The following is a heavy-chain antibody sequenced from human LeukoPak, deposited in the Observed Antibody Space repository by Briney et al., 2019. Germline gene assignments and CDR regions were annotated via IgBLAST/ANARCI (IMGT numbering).Heavy chain of an antibody. Sequence: GGSLRLSCAASGFTFSSYGMHWVRQAPGKGLEWVAVISYDGSNKYYADSVKGRFTISRGNSKNTLYLQMNSLRAEDTAVYYCAKDAKYSSSEGDYYGMDVWGQGTTVTVSS. CDR1: GFTFSSYG. J-gene: IGHJ6*02. CDR2: ISYDGSNK. D-gene: IGHD6-6*01. V-gene: IGHV3-30*18. CDR3: AKDAKYSSSEGDYYGMDV.